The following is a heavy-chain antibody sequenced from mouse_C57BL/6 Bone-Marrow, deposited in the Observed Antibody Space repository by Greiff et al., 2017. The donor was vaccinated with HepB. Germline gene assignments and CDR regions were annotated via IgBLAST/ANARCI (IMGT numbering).Heavy chain of an antibody. CDR3: TRSSGNYSFDY. J-gene: IGHJ2*01. D-gene: IGHD2-1*01. Sequence: VQLVESGAELVRPGASVTLSCKASGYTFTDYEMHWVKQTPVHGLEWIGAIDPETGGTAYNQKFKGKAILTADKSSSTAYMELRSLTSEDSAVYYCTRSSGNYSFDYWGQGTTLTVSS. V-gene: IGHV1-15*01. CDR1: GYTFTDYE. CDR2: IDPETGGT.